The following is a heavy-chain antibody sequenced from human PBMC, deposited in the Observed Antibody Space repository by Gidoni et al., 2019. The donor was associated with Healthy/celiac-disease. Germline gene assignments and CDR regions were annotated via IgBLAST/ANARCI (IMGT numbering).Heavy chain of an antibody. J-gene: IGHJ4*02. Sequence: EVQLVESGGGLVKPGGSLRLSCAASGFAFSNAWMSWVRQAPGKGLEWVGRIKSKTDGGTTDYAAPVKGRFTISRDDSKNTLYLQMNSLKTEDTAVYYCTTDRAAAGPTLFDYWGQGTLVTVSS. CDR3: TTDRAAAGPTLFDY. CDR2: IKSKTDGGTT. D-gene: IGHD6-13*01. CDR1: GFAFSNAW. V-gene: IGHV3-15*01.